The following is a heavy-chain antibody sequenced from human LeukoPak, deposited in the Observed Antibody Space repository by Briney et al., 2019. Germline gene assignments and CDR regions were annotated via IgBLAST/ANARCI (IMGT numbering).Heavy chain of an antibody. Sequence: ASVKVSCKASGYSFTSSGISWVRQAPGQGPEWMGWISTHSGNTNYAQKFQGRVTMTTDTSTSTTYMELRSLRSDDTAVYYCARDYSNGWYLGGNYFDYWGQGTLVTVSS. CDR3: ARDYSNGWYLGGNYFDY. CDR2: ISTHSGNT. J-gene: IGHJ4*02. V-gene: IGHV1-18*01. D-gene: IGHD6-19*01. CDR1: GYSFTSSG.